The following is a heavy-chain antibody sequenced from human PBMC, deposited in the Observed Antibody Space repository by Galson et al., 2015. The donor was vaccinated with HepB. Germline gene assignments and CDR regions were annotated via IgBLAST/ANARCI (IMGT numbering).Heavy chain of an antibody. CDR3: ARTHYYGSGNYYSSWFDP. Sequence: SVKVSCKASGYIFSNYALNWVREAPGQGLEWMGWINTDTGNPTYAQAFTGRFVFSLDTSVTTAYLQISGLKAEDTAVYYCARTHYYGSGNYYSSWFDPWGQGTLVTVSS. D-gene: IGHD3-10*01. CDR1: GYIFSNYA. J-gene: IGHJ5*02. V-gene: IGHV7-4-1*02. CDR2: INTDTGNP.